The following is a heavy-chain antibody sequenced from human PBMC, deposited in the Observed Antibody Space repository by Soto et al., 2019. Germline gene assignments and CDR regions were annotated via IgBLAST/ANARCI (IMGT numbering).Heavy chain of an antibody. CDR3: TRSRVGYFDY. CDR2: IDTAGDT. CDR1: GFTFTSYD. V-gene: IGHV3-13*01. J-gene: IGHJ4*02. D-gene: IGHD2-15*01. Sequence: GGSLRLSCAASGFTFTSYDMHWVRQATGKGLEWVSAIDTAGDTYYAGSVKGRLTISRENAKNSLYLQMNSLRAGDTAVYYCTRSRVGYFDYWGQGTLVTVSS.